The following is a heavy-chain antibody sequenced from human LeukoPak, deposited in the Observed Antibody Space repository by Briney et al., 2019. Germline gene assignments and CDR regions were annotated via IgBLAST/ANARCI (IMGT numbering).Heavy chain of an antibody. V-gene: IGHV3-53*01. CDR2: IYSGGST. D-gene: IGHD3-10*01. J-gene: IGHJ4*02. CDR1: GFTVSSNY. Sequence: PGGSLRLSCAASGFTVSSNYMSWVRQAPGKGLEWVSVIYSGGSTYYADSVKGRFTISRDNSKNTLYLQMNSLRAEDTAVYYCARVGTLWFGELFARDYWGQGTLVTVSS. CDR3: ARVGTLWFGELFARDY.